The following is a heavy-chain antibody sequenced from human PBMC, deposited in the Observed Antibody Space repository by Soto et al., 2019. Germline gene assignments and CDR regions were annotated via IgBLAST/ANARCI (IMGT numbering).Heavy chain of an antibody. D-gene: IGHD2-15*01. V-gene: IGHV3-15*07. CDR2: IKTKTEGGPT. J-gene: IGHJ6*02. CDR1: GLPISNAW. Sequence: EVQLVESGGGFIQPGGSLRLSCAASGLPISNAWMNWVRQAPGKGLEWVGRIKTKTEGGPTGYAAAVKGRFTVSRDDSKNTLYLQMNSLKTEDTAVYYCTTGSVEGVWGQGTTVTVSS. CDR3: TTGSVEGV.